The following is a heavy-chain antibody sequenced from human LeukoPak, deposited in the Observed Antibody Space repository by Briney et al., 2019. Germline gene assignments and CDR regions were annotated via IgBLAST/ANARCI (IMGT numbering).Heavy chain of an antibody. CDR2: ISSSSSYI. CDR3: ARSRRGWELLSY. CDR1: GFTVSSNY. V-gene: IGHV3-21*01. Sequence: PGGSLRLSCAASGFTVSSNYMSWVRQAPGKGLEWVSSISSSSSYIYYADSVKGRFTISRDNAKNSLYLQMNSLRAEDTAVYYCARSRRGWELLSYWGQGTLVTVSS. J-gene: IGHJ4*02. D-gene: IGHD1-26*01.